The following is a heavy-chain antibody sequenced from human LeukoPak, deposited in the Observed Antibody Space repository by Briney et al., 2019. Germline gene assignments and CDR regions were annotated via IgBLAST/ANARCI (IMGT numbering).Heavy chain of an antibody. Sequence: GRPLRFSGAASGFTFSTYGMDWFRQAPGKGRDGGGVISYDGSKKYCVDSVKGRFTISRDNYKNTLYLQMNSLRVEDTAVYYCAKARFYYDSSFHYFTVDDWGQGTLVTVSS. CDR1: GFTFSTYG. CDR2: ISYDGSKK. V-gene: IGHV3-30*18. J-gene: IGHJ4*02. CDR3: AKARFYYDSSFHYFTVDD. D-gene: IGHD3-22*01.